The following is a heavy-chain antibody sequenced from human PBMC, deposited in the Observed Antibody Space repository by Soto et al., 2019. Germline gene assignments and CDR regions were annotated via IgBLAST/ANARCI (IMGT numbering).Heavy chain of an antibody. Sequence: SETLSLTCAVYGGSFSGYYWSWIRQPPGKGLEWIGENNHSGSTNYNPSLKSRVTTSVDTSKNQLSLKLSSVTAADTAVYYCARGVDYGGNPKTLLFDYWGQGTLVTVSS. CDR2: NNHSGST. V-gene: IGHV4-34*01. D-gene: IGHD4-17*01. J-gene: IGHJ4*02. CDR1: GGSFSGYY. CDR3: ARGVDYGGNPKTLLFDY.